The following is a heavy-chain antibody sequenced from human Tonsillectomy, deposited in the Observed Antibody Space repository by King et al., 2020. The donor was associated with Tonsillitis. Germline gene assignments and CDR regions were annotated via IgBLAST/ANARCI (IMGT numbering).Heavy chain of an antibody. J-gene: IGHJ4*02. CDR3: AREQFGGSRALDY. Sequence: VQLVESGGGVVQPGRSLQLSCAASGFTFSSYVLHWVRQAPGKGLEWVAVISYDGSNKYYADSVKGRFTISRDNSKNTRYLQMNSLRAEDTAMYYCAREQFGGSRALDYWGQGTLVPVSS. V-gene: IGHV3-30-3*01. CDR2: ISYDGSNK. CDR1: GFTFSSYV. D-gene: IGHD1-26*01.